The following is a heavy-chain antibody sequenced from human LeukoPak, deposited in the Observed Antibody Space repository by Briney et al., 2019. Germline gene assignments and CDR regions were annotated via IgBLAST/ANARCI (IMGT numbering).Heavy chain of an antibody. CDR1: GGSISSSSYY. CDR2: IYYSGST. V-gene: IGHV4-39*01. Sequence: PSETLSLTCTVSGGSISSSSYYWGWIRRPPGKGLEWIGSIYYSGSTYYNPSLKSRVTISVDTSKNQFSLKLSSVTAADTAVYYCARGGSDHWGQGTLVTVSS. D-gene: IGHD2-15*01. J-gene: IGHJ1*01. CDR3: ARGGSDH.